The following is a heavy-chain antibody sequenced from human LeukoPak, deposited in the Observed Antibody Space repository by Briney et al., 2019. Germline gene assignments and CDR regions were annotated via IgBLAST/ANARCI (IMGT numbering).Heavy chain of an antibody. J-gene: IGHJ3*02. Sequence: GGSLRLSCAASGFTFSSYSMNWVRQAPGKGLEWVSSISSSSSYIYYADSVEGRFTISRDNAKNSLYLQMNSLRAEDTAVYYCASEAAAAHDAFDIWGQGTMVTVSS. V-gene: IGHV3-21*01. CDR1: GFTFSSYS. D-gene: IGHD6-13*01. CDR2: ISSSSSYI. CDR3: ASEAAAAHDAFDI.